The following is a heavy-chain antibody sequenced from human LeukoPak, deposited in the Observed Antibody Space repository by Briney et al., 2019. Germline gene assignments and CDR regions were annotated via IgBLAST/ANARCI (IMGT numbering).Heavy chain of an antibody. V-gene: IGHV1-18*01. CDR3: ARTGWLQSDPFDS. Sequence: ASVKVSCKASGGTFSSYAISWVRQAPGQGLEWMGWISAYNGNTNYAQKLQGRVTMTIDTSTTTAYMELRSLISADTAVYYCARTGWLQSDPFDSWGQGTLVTVSS. CDR1: GGTFSSYA. J-gene: IGHJ4*02. D-gene: IGHD5-24*01. CDR2: ISAYNGNT.